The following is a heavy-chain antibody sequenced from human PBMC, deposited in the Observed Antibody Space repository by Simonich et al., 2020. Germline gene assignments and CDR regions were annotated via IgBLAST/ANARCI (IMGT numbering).Heavy chain of an antibody. D-gene: IGHD2-21*01. V-gene: IGHV1-2*02. Sequence: QVQLVQSGAEVKKPGASVKVSCKASGYTFTGYYMHWVRQAPGQGLEWMGGINPTSGGTNYAQKFQGRVTMTRDTSISTAYMELSMLRSDDTAVYYCARNGLVGILKAFDIWGQGTMVTVSS. CDR2: INPTSGGT. CDR1: GYTFTGYY. CDR3: ARNGLVGILKAFDI. J-gene: IGHJ3*02.